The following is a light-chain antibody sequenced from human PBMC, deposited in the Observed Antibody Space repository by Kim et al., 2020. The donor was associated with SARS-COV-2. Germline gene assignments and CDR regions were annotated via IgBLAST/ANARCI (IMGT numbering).Light chain of an antibody. Sequence: LSPGERATLSCRASQSVSSTYLVWYQQKPGQAPRLLIYGASSRATGIPDRFSGSWSGTDFTLTISRLEPEDFAVYYCQHYGNSPYTFGQGTKLEI. J-gene: IGKJ2*01. CDR3: QHYGNSPYT. CDR2: GAS. V-gene: IGKV3-20*01. CDR1: QSVSSTY.